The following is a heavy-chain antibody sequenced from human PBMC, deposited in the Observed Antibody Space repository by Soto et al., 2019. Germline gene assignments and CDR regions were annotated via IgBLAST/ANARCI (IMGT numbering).Heavy chain of an antibody. D-gene: IGHD3-3*01. CDR2: ISAYNGNT. CDR1: GYTFTSYG. CDR3: ARAKTYYDFWSCYYTAGLSYWFDP. Sequence: ASVKVSCKASGYTFTSYGISWVRQAPGQGLEWMGWISAYNGNTNYAQKLQGRVTMTTDTSTSTAYMELRSLRSDDTAVYYCARAKTYYDFWSCYYTAGLSYWFDPWGQGTLVTVSS. J-gene: IGHJ5*02. V-gene: IGHV1-18*04.